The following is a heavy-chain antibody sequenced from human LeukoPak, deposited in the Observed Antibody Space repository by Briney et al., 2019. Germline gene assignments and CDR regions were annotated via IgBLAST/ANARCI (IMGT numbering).Heavy chain of an antibody. J-gene: IGHJ4*02. CDR3: ARDSPVAPPTGSFDY. CDR1: GYAFTSYG. V-gene: IGHV1-18*01. D-gene: IGHD4-23*01. Sequence: ASVKVSCKASGYAFTSYGISWVRQAPGQGLEWMGWISAYNGNTNYAQKLQGRVTMTTDTSTNTAYMELRSLRADDTAVYYCARDSPVAPPTGSFDYWGQGTLVTVSS. CDR2: ISAYNGNT.